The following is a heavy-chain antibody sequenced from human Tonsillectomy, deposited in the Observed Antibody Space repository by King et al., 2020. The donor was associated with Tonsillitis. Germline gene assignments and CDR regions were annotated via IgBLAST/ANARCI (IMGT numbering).Heavy chain of an antibody. CDR3: ARHGLHCSGANCYQGPFFDS. D-gene: IGHD2-15*01. J-gene: IGHJ4*02. Sequence: VQLVESGAEVKKPGESLKISCQGSGYSFTNYWIGWVRQMPGKGLEWMGIIYPGDSDTRYSPSFQGQVTISADKSISTAYLQWNSLRASDTAMYYCARHGLHCSGANCYQGPFFDSWGQGTLVTVSS. CDR1: GYSFTNYW. V-gene: IGHV5-51*01. CDR2: IYPGDSDT.